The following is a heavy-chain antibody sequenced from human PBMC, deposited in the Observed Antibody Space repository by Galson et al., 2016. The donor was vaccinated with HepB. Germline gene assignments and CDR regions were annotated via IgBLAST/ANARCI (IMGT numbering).Heavy chain of an antibody. CDR1: GFTFSSYA. J-gene: IGHJ4*02. CDR3: AKEGASAASSIDS. CDR2: FNGGGDT. D-gene: IGHD4/OR15-4a*01. Sequence: SLRLSCAASGFTFSSYAMSWVRQAPGKGLEWVSGFNGGGDTNYADSVKGRFTISRDNSKSMLFLNMNSLRVEDTATYFCAKEGASAASSIDSWGQGTLVTVPS. V-gene: IGHV3-23*01.